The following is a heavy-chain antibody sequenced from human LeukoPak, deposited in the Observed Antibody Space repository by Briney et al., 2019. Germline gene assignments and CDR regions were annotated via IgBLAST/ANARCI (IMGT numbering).Heavy chain of an antibody. J-gene: IGHJ5*02. Sequence: ASVKVSCKASGYTFTSYDINWVRQATGQGLEWMGYMNPNSGNTGYAQKFQGRVTMTRNTSITTAYMELSSLRSDDTAVYYCARLSPPIASFCSGGTCYSGGFDPWGQGTLVTVSS. D-gene: IGHD2-15*01. CDR1: GYTFTSYD. CDR2: MNPNSGNT. CDR3: ARLSPPIASFCSGGTCYSGGFDP. V-gene: IGHV1-8*01.